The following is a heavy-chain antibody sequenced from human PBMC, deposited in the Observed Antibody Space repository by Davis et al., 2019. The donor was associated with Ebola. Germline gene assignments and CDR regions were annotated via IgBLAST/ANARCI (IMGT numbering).Heavy chain of an antibody. V-gene: IGHV4-59*12. CDR1: GGSISSYY. CDR3: ARGATYYYGSGSYPDY. J-gene: IGHJ4*02. Sequence: PSETLSLTCTVSGGSISSYYWSWIRQPPGKGLEWIGYIYYSGSTNYNPSLKSRVTISVDTSKNQFSLKLSSVTAADTAVYYCARGATYYYGSGSYPDYWGQGTLVTVSS. CDR2: IYYSGST. D-gene: IGHD3-10*01.